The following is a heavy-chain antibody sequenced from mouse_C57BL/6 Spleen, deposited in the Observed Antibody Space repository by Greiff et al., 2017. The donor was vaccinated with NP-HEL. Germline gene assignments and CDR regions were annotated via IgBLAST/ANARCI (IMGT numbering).Heavy chain of an antibody. V-gene: IGHV5-16*01. CDR1: GFTFSDYY. CDR2: INYDGSST. D-gene: IGHD1-1*01. J-gene: IGHJ2*01. CDR3: ARDGNYGSSPFDY. Sequence: EVQVVESEGGLVQPGSSMKLSCTASGFTFSDYYMAWVRQVPEKGLEWVANINYDGSSTYYLDSLKSRFIISRDNAKNILYLQMSSLKSEDTATYYCARDGNYGSSPFDYWGQGTTLTVSS.